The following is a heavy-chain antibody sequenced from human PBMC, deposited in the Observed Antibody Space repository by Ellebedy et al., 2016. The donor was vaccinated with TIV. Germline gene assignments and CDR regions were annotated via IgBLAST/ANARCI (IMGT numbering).Heavy chain of an antibody. V-gene: IGHV3-23*01. Sequence: GESLKISXAASGFTFSDYYMSWIRQAPGKGLEWVSAISVSGGSTYYADSVKGRFTISRDNSKNTLYLQMNSLRAEDTDVYYCAKMRWLEPWGQGTRVTVSP. CDR2: ISVSGGST. J-gene: IGHJ5*02. CDR1: GFTFSDYY. CDR3: AKMRWLEP.